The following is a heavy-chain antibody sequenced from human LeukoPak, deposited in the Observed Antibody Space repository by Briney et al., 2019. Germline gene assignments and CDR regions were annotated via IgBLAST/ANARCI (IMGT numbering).Heavy chain of an antibody. Sequence: PGRSLRLSCAASGLTFSSYGMHWVRQAPGKGLEWVAVISYDGSNKYYADSVKGRFTISRDNSKNTLYLQMNSLRAEDTAVYYCAKRSVYYGMDVWGKGTTVTVSS. CDR1: GLTFSSYG. J-gene: IGHJ6*04. V-gene: IGHV3-30*18. CDR3: AKRSVYYGMDV. CDR2: ISYDGSNK.